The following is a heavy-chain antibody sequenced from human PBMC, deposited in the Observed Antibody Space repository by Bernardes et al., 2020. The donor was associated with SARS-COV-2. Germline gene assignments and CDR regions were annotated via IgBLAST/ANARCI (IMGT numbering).Heavy chain of an antibody. CDR2: INPNSGGT. CDR1: GYTFTGYY. CDR3: ARDLDRLYSGSRTDAFDI. Sequence: ASVKVSCKASGYTFTGYYMHWVRQAPGQGLEWMGWINPNSGGTNYAQKFQGRVTMTRDTSISTAYMELSRLRSDDTAVYYCARDLDRLYSGSRTDAFDIWGQGTMGTVSS. D-gene: IGHD1-26*01. V-gene: IGHV1-2*02. J-gene: IGHJ3*02.